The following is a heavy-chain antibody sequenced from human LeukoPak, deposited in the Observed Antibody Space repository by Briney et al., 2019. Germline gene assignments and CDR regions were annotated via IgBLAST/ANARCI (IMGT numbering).Heavy chain of an antibody. CDR3: ASCERGYSYGYDYYYYMDV. CDR2: IYYSGST. CDR1: VGSISSYY. Sequence: PSETLSLTCTVSVGSISSYYWSWIRQPPGKGLEWIGYIYYSGSTNYNPSLKSRVTISVDTSKNQFSLKLSSVTAADTAVYYCASCERGYSYGYDYYYYMDVWGKGTTVTVSS. J-gene: IGHJ6*03. V-gene: IGHV4-59*01. D-gene: IGHD5-18*01.